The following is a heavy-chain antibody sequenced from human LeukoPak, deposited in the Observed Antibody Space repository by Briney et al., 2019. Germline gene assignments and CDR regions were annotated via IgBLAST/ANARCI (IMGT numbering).Heavy chain of an antibody. CDR1: GFAFSNYE. V-gene: IGHV3-48*03. CDR2: ISPSGGTI. D-gene: IGHD3-3*01. J-gene: IGHJ3*02. Sequence: PEGSLRLSCAASGFAFSNYEMNWVRQAPGKGLEWVSYISPSGGTITYADSVKGRFTISRDNSKNTLYLQMNSLRAEDTAVYYCAKAGWSGSADDGLSDAFDIWGQGTMVTVSS. CDR3: AKAGWSGSADDGLSDAFDI.